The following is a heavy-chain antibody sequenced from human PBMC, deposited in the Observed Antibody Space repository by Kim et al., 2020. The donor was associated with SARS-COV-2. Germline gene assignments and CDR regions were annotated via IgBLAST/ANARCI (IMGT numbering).Heavy chain of an antibody. J-gene: IGHJ6*03. CDR3: ARGLVGATGRDYYYYYMDV. V-gene: IGHV4-59*01. Sequence: SETLSLTCTVSGGSISSYYWSWIRQPPGKGLEWIGYIYYSGSTNYNPSLKSRVTISVDTSKNQFSLKLSSVTAADTAVYYCARGLVGATGRDYYYYYMDVWGKGTTVTVSS. D-gene: IGHD1-26*01. CDR2: IYYSGST. CDR1: GGSISSYY.